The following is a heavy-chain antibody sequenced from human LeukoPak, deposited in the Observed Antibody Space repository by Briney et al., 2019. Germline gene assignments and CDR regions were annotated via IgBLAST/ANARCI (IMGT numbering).Heavy chain of an antibody. Sequence: QPGGSLRLSCAGSGFTFSSYGMHWVRQAPGKGLEWVAVISYDGSNKYYADSVKGRFTISRDNSKNTLYLQMNSLKTEDTAVYYCTAWYSGSYRSFDYWGQGTLVTVSS. CDR1: GFTFSSYG. J-gene: IGHJ4*02. V-gene: IGHV3-30*03. CDR3: TAWYSGSYRSFDY. CDR2: ISYDGSNK. D-gene: IGHD1-26*01.